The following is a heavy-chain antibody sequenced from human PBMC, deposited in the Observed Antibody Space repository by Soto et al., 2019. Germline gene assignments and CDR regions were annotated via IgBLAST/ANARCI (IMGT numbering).Heavy chain of an antibody. CDR1: GYTFTNYD. J-gene: IGHJ5*02. CDR2: MNPNSGHT. D-gene: IGHD3-10*01. Sequence: QVQLVQSGAEVKKPGASVKVSCKASGYTFTNYDINWVRQAPGQGLEWMGWMNPNSGHTGSAQRFQGRVTMTRSTSISAAYMELSSLRSEDTAVYYCARMDHYGSGDLNWSDPWGQGALVTVSS. CDR3: ARMDHYGSGDLNWSDP. V-gene: IGHV1-8*01.